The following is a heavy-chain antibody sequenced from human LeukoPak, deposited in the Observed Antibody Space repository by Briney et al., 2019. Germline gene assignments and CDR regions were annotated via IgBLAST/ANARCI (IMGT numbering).Heavy chain of an antibody. V-gene: IGHV3-7*01. D-gene: IGHD3-9*01. J-gene: IGHJ4*02. CDR1: GFTFSSYW. Sequence: PGGSLRLSCAASGFTFSSYWMSWVRQAPGKGLEWVANIKQDGSEKYYVDSVKGRFTISRDNAKNSLYLQMNSLRAEDTAVYYCARVAEILTGYYPAPIDYWGQGTLVTVSS. CDR3: ARVAEILTGYYPAPIDY. CDR2: IKQDGSEK.